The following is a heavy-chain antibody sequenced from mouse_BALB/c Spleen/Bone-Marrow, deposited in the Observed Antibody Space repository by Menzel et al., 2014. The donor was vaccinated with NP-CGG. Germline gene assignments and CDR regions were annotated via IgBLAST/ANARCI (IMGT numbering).Heavy chain of an antibody. D-gene: IGHD2-3*01. CDR2: IYPYNGGT. J-gene: IGHJ2*01. Sequence: VQLQQSGPELVKPGASVKISYKASGYTFTDYNMHWVMQSHGQSLEWIGYIYPYNGGTGYNQEFKSKATLTVDNSSSTAYMELRSLTSEDSAVYYCARIYDGYFLFDYWGQGTTLTVSS. CDR1: GYTFTDYN. CDR3: ARIYDGYFLFDY. V-gene: IGHV1S29*02.